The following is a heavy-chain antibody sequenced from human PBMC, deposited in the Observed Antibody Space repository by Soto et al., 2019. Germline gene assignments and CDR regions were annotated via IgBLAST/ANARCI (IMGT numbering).Heavy chain of an antibody. CDR1: GGSLNNYY. Sequence: SETLSLTCTVSGGSLNNYYWSWIRQPPGKGLEWIGYIFYSGYTKYNPSLKSRVTISVDTSKNQFSLKVNSATAADTAVYYCARGNGYNYHWGRGTLVTVSS. CDR3: ARGNGYNYH. D-gene: IGHD5-12*01. V-gene: IGHV4-59*01. J-gene: IGHJ4*02. CDR2: IFYSGYT.